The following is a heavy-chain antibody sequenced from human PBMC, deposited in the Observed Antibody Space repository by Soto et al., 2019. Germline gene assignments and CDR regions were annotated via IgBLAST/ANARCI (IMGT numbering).Heavy chain of an antibody. Sequence: ASVKVSCKASGYTFASYAISWMRQAPGQGLEWMGWISAYNGNTNYAQKLQGRVTMTTDTSTSTAYMELRSLRSDDTAVYYCAGFKWLDAFDIWGQGTMVTVSS. D-gene: IGHD5-12*01. J-gene: IGHJ3*02. CDR3: AGFKWLDAFDI. CDR1: GYTFASYA. V-gene: IGHV1-18*01. CDR2: ISAYNGNT.